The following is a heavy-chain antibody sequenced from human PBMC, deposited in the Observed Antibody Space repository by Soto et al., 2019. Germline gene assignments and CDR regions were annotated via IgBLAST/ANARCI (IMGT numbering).Heavy chain of an antibody. CDR2: IYYSGST. J-gene: IGHJ5*01. CDR1: GGSISSYY. D-gene: IGHD6-19*01. CDR3: AREGYSCGWGEFDY. V-gene: IGHV4-59*01. Sequence: QVQLQDSGPGLVKPSETLSLTCTVSGGSISSYYWSWIRQPPGKGLEWIGYIYYSGSTNYNPSLKRLITISVNTAKNQFALKLSSVTAADTAVYYCAREGYSCGWGEFDYWGHGTLVTVAS.